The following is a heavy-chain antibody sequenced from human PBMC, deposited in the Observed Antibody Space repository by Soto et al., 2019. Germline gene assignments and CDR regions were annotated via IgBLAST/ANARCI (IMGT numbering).Heavy chain of an antibody. V-gene: IGHV1-69*02. D-gene: IGHD5-12*01. CDR1: GGTFXDFT. Sequence: QVQLVQSGAEXKKPGSSMKVSXKASGGTFXDFTVNWVRQAPGQGLEWMGRIIPILDIATAAQKFQGRLTITADKSTSTAYMELNSLRSEDTAMYYCRMNGYPFDYWGQGTLVTVSS. J-gene: IGHJ4*02. CDR2: IIPILDIA. CDR3: RMNGYPFDY.